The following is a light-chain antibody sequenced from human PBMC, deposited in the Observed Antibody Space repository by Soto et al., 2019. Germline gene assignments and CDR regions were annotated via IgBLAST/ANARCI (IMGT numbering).Light chain of an antibody. J-gene: IGLJ2*01. CDR1: SSDVGGYDY. CDR2: AVT. CDR3: SSYTRSSTVV. V-gene: IGLV2-14*03. Sequence: QSVLTQPASVSGSPGQSITISCTGSSSDVGGYDYVCWYQQYPGKAPKLIIYAVTDRPSGVSNRFSGSKAGNTASPIISRLHEEDDADYYWSSYTRSSTVVFGGGTQLTVL.